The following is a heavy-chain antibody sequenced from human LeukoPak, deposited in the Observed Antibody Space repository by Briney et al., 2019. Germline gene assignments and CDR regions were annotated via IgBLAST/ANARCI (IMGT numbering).Heavy chain of an antibody. CDR1: GGSISSGGYY. CDR2: IYYSGST. D-gene: IGHD1-26*01. CDR3: ARVELSDWFDP. Sequence: SETLSLTCTVSGGSISSGGYYWSWIRQHPGKGLEWIGYIYYSGSTYYNPSLKSRVTISVDTSKNQFSLKLSSVTAADTAVYYCARVELSDWFDPWGQGTLVTVSS. V-gene: IGHV4-31*03. J-gene: IGHJ5*02.